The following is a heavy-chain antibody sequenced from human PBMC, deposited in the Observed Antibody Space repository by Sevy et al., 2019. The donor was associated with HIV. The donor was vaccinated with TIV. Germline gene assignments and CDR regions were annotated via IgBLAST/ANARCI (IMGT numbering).Heavy chain of an antibody. Sequence: SETLSLTCTVSGGSISSYYWSWIRQPPGKGLEWIGYIYYSGSTNYNPSLKSRVTISVDTSKNQFSLKLSSVTAADTAVYYCARARIGYDLYYFDYWGQGTLVTVSS. V-gene: IGHV4-59*01. CDR3: ARARIGYDLYYFDY. CDR1: GGSISSYY. CDR2: IYYSGST. D-gene: IGHD5-12*01. J-gene: IGHJ4*02.